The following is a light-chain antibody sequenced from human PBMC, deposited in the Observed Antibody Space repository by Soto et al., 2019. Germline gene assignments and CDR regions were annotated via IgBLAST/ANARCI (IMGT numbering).Light chain of an antibody. CDR3: HQYNNWLWT. CDR1: QSISSN. Sequence: EIVMTQSPATLSVSPGERVTLSCRASQSISSNLAWYQQKPGQTPRLLIYDASTRATGIPARFSGSGSGTEFTLTISNLQSEDFAVYYCHQYNNWLWTFGQGTKVEI. CDR2: DAS. V-gene: IGKV3-15*01. J-gene: IGKJ1*01.